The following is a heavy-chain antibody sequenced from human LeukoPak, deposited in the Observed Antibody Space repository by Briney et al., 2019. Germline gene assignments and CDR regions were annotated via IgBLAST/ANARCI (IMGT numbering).Heavy chain of an antibody. D-gene: IGHD5-24*01. Sequence: PGGSLRLSCAASGFTFSRSWMNWVRQAPGKGLEWVANINPDGTEKRFVDSVRGRFTMSRDNAQNLLYLQMNSLRVEDTATFFCADWTDRGYNYWGQGTVVTVSS. CDR2: INPDGTEK. J-gene: IGHJ4*02. CDR3: ADWTDRGYNY. V-gene: IGHV3-7*01. CDR1: GFTFSRSW.